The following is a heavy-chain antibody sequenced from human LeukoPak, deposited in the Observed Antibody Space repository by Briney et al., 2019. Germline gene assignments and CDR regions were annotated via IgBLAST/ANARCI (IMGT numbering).Heavy chain of an antibody. J-gene: IGHJ3*01. CDR2: ISGSGGST. V-gene: IGHV3-23*01. D-gene: IGHD3-10*01. Sequence: GGSLRLSCAASGFTFSSYAMSWVRQAPGKGLEWVSGISGSGGSTYDADSVKGRFTISRDYFKNTLYLQMNSLRIEDTAVYYCARGGRSVIRGPQATFDVWGQGTMVTVSS. CDR3: ARGGRSVIRGPQATFDV. CDR1: GFTFSSYA.